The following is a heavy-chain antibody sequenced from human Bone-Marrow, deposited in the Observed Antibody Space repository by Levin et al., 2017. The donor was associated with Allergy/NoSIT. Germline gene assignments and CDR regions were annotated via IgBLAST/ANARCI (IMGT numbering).Heavy chain of an antibody. J-gene: IGHJ5*01. CDR3: ARLSMSPGAWWLDS. V-gene: IGHV5-51*01. CDR1: GYIFTSYW. D-gene: IGHD7-27*01. CDR2: LLPGDSET. Sequence: GESLKISCKGSGYIFTSYWIGWVRQMPGKGLEWMGILLPGDSETRYSPSFQGQVSFSADISISTAYLQWSSLKASDTAMYYCARLSMSPGAWWLDSWGQGTLVTVSS.